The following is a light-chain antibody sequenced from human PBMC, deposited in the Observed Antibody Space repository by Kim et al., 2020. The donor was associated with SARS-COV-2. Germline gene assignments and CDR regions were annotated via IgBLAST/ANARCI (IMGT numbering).Light chain of an antibody. CDR1: STNIGSHD. Sequence: GQRVNISCRGSSTNIGSHDLDWVQQLPGTAPKLLTNTNSQRPAGVPDRFSGSKSGTSASLAISGLRSEDEADYYCAVWDDSLSALVFGGGTQLTVL. CDR3: AVWDDSLSALV. J-gene: IGLJ2*01. V-gene: IGLV1-47*01. CDR2: TNS.